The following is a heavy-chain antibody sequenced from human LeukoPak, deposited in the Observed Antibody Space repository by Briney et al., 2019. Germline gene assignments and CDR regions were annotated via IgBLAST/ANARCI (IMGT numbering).Heavy chain of an antibody. D-gene: IGHD3-10*01. J-gene: IGHJ4*02. Sequence: GGSLRLSCAASGFTFTNSAMNWVRQAPGKGLEWVSYISSSSTSIYYADSVKGRFTISRDNAKNSLYLQMNSLRAEDTAVYYCAKDVRVLLWFGELIDYWGQGTLVTVSS. CDR2: ISSSSTSI. V-gene: IGHV3-48*04. CDR3: AKDVRVLLWFGELIDY. CDR1: GFTFTNSA.